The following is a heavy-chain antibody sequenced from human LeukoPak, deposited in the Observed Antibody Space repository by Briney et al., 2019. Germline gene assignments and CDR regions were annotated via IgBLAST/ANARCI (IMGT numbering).Heavy chain of an antibody. J-gene: IGHJ6*02. CDR1: GFTVSENY. Sequence: PGGSLRLSCAVSGFTVSENYVSWVRQAPGRGLEWVSVLYSGGFTYYADPVKGRFTISRDNSKNTLYLQMSSLRAEDTAVYYCVRDRWPGLGDFWGQGTTVTVSS. CDR3: VRDRWPGLGDF. D-gene: IGHD6-19*01. CDR2: LYSGGFT. V-gene: IGHV3-66*01.